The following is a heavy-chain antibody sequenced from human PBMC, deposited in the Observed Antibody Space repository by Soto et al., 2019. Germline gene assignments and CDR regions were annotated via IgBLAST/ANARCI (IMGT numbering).Heavy chain of an antibody. CDR2: INHSGST. Sequence: SETLSLTCAVYGGSFSGYYWSWIRQPPGKGLEWIGEINHSGSTNYNPSLKSRVTISVDTSKNQFSLKLSSVTAADTAVYYCSRVDTAMAIDYWGQGTLVPVSS. D-gene: IGHD5-18*01. V-gene: IGHV4-34*01. CDR3: SRVDTAMAIDY. CDR1: GGSFSGYY. J-gene: IGHJ4*02.